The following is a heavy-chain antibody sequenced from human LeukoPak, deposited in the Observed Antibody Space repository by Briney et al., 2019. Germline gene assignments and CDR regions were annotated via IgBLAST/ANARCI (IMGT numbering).Heavy chain of an antibody. CDR1: GDSLRKSTFY. CDR2: IYYSGGA. CDR3: ARKEWVPYYFDY. V-gene: IGHV4-39*07. Sequence: PSETLSLTCTVSGDSLRKSTFYWVWIRQPPGKGLEWIGSIYYSGGADYNPSLQSRVTISVDTSKNEFSLKVRSVTAADTAVYFCARKEWVPYYFDYWGQGALVTVSS. D-gene: IGHD3-3*01. J-gene: IGHJ4*02.